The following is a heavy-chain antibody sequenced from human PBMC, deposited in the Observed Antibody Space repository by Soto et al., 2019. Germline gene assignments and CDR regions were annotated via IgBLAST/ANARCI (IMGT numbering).Heavy chain of an antibody. D-gene: IGHD1-26*01. CDR2: VNPFDGSR. V-gene: IGHV1-46*01. Sequence: ASVKVSCKASGYIFTSYYIHWVRQAPGQGLEWMGWVNPFDGSRMFAQSFQGRVTMTRDTSTSTVYMEVSSLRSEDTAAYYCARDDSGFSGSHYIDYFNYWGQGALVTVSS. CDR3: ARDDSGFSGSHYIDYFNY. CDR1: GYIFTSYY. J-gene: IGHJ4*02.